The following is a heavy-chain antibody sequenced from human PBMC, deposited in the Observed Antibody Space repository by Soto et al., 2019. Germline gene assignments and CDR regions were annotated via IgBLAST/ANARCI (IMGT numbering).Heavy chain of an antibody. V-gene: IGHV4-34*01. CDR2: INHSGST. D-gene: IGHD3-10*01. CDR3: ARLVGVKYYYYYYDMDV. Sequence: ASETLSLTCAVYGGSFSGYYWSWIRQPPGKGLEWIGEINHSGSTNYNPSLKSRVTISVDTSKNQFSLKLSSVTAADTAVYYCARLVGVKYYYYYYDMDVWGQGTTVTVSS. CDR1: GGSFSGYY. J-gene: IGHJ6*02.